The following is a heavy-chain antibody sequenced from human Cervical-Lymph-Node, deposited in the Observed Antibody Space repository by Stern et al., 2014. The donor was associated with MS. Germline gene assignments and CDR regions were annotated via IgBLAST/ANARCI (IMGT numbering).Heavy chain of an antibody. CDR2: INTDSGNP. Sequence: QVQLVQSGSELKKPGASVKVACMASGYTFTSYAMNWVRQAPGQGLEWMGWINTDSGNPTFAQGFTGRFVFSLDNSVRTAYLHIRILMGEDTAVYYCARVEACYSSSCDQAFDIWGQGTMVIVSS. CDR3: ARVEACYSSSCDQAFDI. J-gene: IGHJ3*02. D-gene: IGHD6-13*01. V-gene: IGHV7-4-1*01. CDR1: GYTFTSYA.